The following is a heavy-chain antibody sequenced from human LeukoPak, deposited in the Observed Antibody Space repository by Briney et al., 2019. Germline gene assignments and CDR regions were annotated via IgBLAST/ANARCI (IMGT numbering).Heavy chain of an antibody. CDR1: GGSISSSNW. D-gene: IGHD3-16*01. J-gene: IGHJ6*03. CDR2: IYHSGST. Sequence: PSGTLSLTCAVSGGSISSSNWWRWVRQPPGKGLEWIGEIYHSGSTNYNPSLKSRVTISVDTSKNQFSLKLSSVTAADTAVYYCARDGNYGYYYYYMDVWGKGTTVTVSS. CDR3: ARDGNYGYYYYYMDV. V-gene: IGHV4-4*02.